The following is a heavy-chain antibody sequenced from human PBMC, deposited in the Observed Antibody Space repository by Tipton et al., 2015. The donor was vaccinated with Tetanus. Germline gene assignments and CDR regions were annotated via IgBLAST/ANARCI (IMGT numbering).Heavy chain of an antibody. V-gene: IGHV3-49*04. CDR1: GFTFGDYA. D-gene: IGHD3-22*01. Sequence: SLRLSCTASGFTFGDYAMSWVRQAPGKGLDWVGFIRSKAYGGTTEYAASVKGRFTISRDDSKSIAYLQMNSLKTEDTAVYYCTRGPPMIVVVSTSDYWGQGTLVTVSS. CDR3: TRGPPMIVVVSTSDY. CDR2: IRSKAYGGTT. J-gene: IGHJ4*02.